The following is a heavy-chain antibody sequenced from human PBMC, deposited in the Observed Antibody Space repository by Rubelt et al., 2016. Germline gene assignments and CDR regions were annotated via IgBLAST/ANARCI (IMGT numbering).Heavy chain of an antibody. J-gene: IGHJ5*02. CDR3: ARQIGDTSTDSSSDWFDP. CDR1: GGSISSTSSY. V-gene: IGHV4-39*01. CDR2: INHSGST. D-gene: IGHD6-13*01. Sequence: QLQLQESGPGLVKPSETLSLICTVSGGSISSTSSYWGWIRQPPGKGLEWIGEINHSGSTNYNPSLKSRVTISVDTSRDQFPLSLASATAAYPAVYYCARQIGDTSTDSSSDWFDPWGQGTLVTVSS.